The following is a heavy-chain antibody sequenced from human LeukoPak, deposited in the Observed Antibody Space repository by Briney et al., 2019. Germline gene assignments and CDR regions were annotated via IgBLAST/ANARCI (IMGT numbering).Heavy chain of an antibody. D-gene: IGHD2-2*01. V-gene: IGHV3-21*01. J-gene: IGHJ6*03. Sequence: PGGSLRLSCAASGFTFSSYSMNWVRQAPGKGLEWVSSISSSSSYIYYADSVKGRFTISRDNAKNSLYLQMNSLRAEDTAVYYCARVGYCSSTSCYGYYYYYYMDVWGKGTTVTISS. CDR1: GFTFSSYS. CDR2: ISSSSSYI. CDR3: ARVGYCSSTSCYGYYYYYYMDV.